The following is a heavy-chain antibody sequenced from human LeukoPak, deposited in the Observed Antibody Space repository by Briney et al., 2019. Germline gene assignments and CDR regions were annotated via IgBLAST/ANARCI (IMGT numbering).Heavy chain of an antibody. D-gene: IGHD6-6*01. J-gene: IGHJ4*02. CDR1: GGAFSSYA. CDR2: ITPIFGTA. CDR3: ALLAARTLGSDY. Sequence: SVKVSCKASGGAFSSYAISWVRQAPGQGLEWMGGITPIFGTAKYAQKFQGRVTIAADESTSTAYMELSSLRSEDTAVYYCALLAARTLGSDYWGQGTLVTVSS. V-gene: IGHV1-69*01.